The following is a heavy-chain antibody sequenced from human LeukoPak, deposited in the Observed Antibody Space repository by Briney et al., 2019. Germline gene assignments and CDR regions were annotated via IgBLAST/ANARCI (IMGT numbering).Heavy chain of an antibody. CDR3: ARGYGSGSYLDY. D-gene: IGHD3-10*01. CDR1: GFTFSNHA. J-gene: IGHJ4*02. V-gene: IGHV3-23*01. CDR2: ISASGGFT. Sequence: GGSLRLSCAASGFTFSNHAMSWVRQAPGKGLEWVSGISASGGFTYYADSVKGRFTLSRDNSKNTLYLQMNSLRAEDTAVYYCARGYGSGSYLDYWGQGTLVTVSS.